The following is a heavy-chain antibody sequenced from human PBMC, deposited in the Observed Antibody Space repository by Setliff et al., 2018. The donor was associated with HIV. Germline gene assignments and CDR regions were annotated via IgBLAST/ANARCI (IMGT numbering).Heavy chain of an antibody. J-gene: IGHJ4*02. V-gene: IGHV4-61*01. Sequence: PSETLSLTYTVSGGSVGSGSYYWSWIRQSPGKGLEWIGYIYYSGITTYNPSLKSRVTISIDTSKNQFSLRLHSVTAADTAVYYCARDPPGYGDSNDYWGQGTLVTVSS. CDR3: ARDPPGYGDSNDY. D-gene: IGHD4-17*01. CDR1: GGSVGSGSYY. CDR2: IYYSGIT.